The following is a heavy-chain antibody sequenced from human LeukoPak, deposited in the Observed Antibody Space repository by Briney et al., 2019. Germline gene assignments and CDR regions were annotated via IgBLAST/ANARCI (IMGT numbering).Heavy chain of an antibody. V-gene: IGHV3-7*01. Sequence: SGGSLRLSCAASGFTFSSYWMSWVRQAPGKGLEWVANIKQDGSEKYYVDSVKGRFTISRDNAKNSLYLQMNSLRAEDTAVYYCARVGYCSSTSCHGFEDWDQGTLVTVSS. J-gene: IGHJ4*02. CDR3: ARVGYCSSTSCHGFED. CDR2: IKQDGSEK. CDR1: GFTFSSYW. D-gene: IGHD2-2*01.